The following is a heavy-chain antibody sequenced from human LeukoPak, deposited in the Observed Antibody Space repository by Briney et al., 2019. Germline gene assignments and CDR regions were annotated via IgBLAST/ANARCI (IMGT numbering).Heavy chain of an antibody. CDR3: ARVEAYDSSP. Sequence: SETLSLTCAVYGGSFSGDFWSWIRQSPGKGLEWIGEIYHSGSTNYNPSLKSRVTISVDKSKNQFSLKLSSVTAADTAVYYCARVEAYDSSPWGQGTLVTVSS. J-gene: IGHJ5*02. CDR1: GGSFSGDF. D-gene: IGHD3-22*01. V-gene: IGHV4-34*01. CDR2: IYHSGST.